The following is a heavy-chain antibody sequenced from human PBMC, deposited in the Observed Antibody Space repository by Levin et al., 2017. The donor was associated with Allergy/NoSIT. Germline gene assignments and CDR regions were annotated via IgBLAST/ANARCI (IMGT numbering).Heavy chain of an antibody. V-gene: IGHV3-53*01. Sequence: SCAASGFTVSSNYMSWVRQAPGKGLEWVSVIYSGGSTYYADSVKGRFTISRDNSKNTLYLQMNSLRAEDTAVYYCARDPGGAYYYGSGAGGMDVWGQGTTVTVSS. D-gene: IGHD3-10*01. CDR3: ARDPGGAYYYGSGAGGMDV. CDR1: GFTVSSNY. CDR2: IYSGGST. J-gene: IGHJ6*02.